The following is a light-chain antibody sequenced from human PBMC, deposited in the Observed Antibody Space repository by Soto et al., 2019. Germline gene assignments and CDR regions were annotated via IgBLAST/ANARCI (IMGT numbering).Light chain of an antibody. CDR2: GAS. J-gene: IGKJ2*01. CDR1: QTIASN. V-gene: IGKV3-15*01. CDR3: QQYHNWPPQYT. Sequence: EIVMTQSPVSLSVSPGERATLSCRASQTIASNVAWYQQKPGQAPRLPIHGASTRATGVPARFSGSGSGTEFTLTISSLQSEDFAVYYCQQYHNWPPQYTFGQGTKLQMK.